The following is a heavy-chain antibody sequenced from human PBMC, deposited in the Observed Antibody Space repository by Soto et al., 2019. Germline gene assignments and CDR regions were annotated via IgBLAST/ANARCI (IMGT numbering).Heavy chain of an antibody. CDR1: GGSFSGYY. CDR2: INHSGST. Sequence: SETLSLTCAVYGGSFSGYYWSWIRQPPGKGLEWIGEINHSGSTNYSPSLKSRVTISVDTSKNQFSLKLSSVTAADTAVYCCARGRITIFGVVIGWFDPWGQGTLVTVSS. D-gene: IGHD3-3*01. J-gene: IGHJ5*02. CDR3: ARGRITIFGVVIGWFDP. V-gene: IGHV4-34*01.